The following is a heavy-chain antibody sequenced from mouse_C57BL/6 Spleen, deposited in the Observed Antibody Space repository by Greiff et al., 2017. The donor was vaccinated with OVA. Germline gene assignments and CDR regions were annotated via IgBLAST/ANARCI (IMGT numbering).Heavy chain of an antibody. V-gene: IGHV5-9-1*02. CDR2: ISSGGDYI. Sequence: EVKLVESGEGLVKPGGSLKLSCAASGFTFSSYAMSWVRQTPEKRLEWVAYISSGGDYIYYADTVKGRFTISRDNARNTLYLQMSSLKSEDTAMYYCTRDGDYGSSHRDYFDYWGQGTTLTVSS. CDR3: TRDGDYGSSHRDYFDY. CDR1: GFTFSSYA. J-gene: IGHJ2*01. D-gene: IGHD1-1*01.